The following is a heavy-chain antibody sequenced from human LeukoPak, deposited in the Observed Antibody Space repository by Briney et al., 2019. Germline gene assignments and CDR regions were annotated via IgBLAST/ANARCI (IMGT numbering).Heavy chain of an antibody. D-gene: IGHD3-22*01. V-gene: IGHV3-30-3*01. Sequence: HPGRSLRLSCAASGFSFSSYAIHWVRQAPGKGLEWVAVISSDGNNKYYADSVKGRFTISRDNSKNTLYLQMNSLRAEDTAVYYCASPYYYDRSAYYYGPDYWGQGTLVTVSS. CDR1: GFSFSSYA. CDR3: ASPYYYDRSAYYYGPDY. J-gene: IGHJ4*02. CDR2: ISSDGNNK.